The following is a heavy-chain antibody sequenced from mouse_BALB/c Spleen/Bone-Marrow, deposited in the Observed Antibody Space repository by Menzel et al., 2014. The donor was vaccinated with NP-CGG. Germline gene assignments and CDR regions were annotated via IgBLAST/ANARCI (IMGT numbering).Heavy chain of an antibody. J-gene: IGHJ2*01. CDR1: GFDFSRYW. CDR2: INPDSSTM. Sequence: EVRLVESGGGLVQPGGSLKLSCAASGFDFSRYWMSWVRQAPGKGLEWIGEINPDSSTMNYTPPLKDKFIISRDNAKNTLYLQMSKVRSEDTALYYCARQGYYGKGDYWGQGTTLTVSS. CDR3: ARQGYYGKGDY. D-gene: IGHD2-1*01. V-gene: IGHV4-1*02.